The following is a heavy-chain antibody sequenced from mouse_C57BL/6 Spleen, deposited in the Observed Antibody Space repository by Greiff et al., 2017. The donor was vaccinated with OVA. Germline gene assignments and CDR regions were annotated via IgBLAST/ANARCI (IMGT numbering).Heavy chain of an antibody. CDR3: ARGLRDWYFDV. CDR2: INPYNGGT. CDR1: GYTFTDYY. V-gene: IGHV1-19*01. Sequence: VQLQQSGPVLVKPGASVKMSCKASGYTFTDYYMNWVKQSHGKSLEWIGVINPYNGGTSYNQKFKGKATLTVDKSSSTAYMELNSLTSEDSAVYYCARGLRDWYFDVWGTGTTVTVSS. J-gene: IGHJ1*03. D-gene: IGHD1-1*01.